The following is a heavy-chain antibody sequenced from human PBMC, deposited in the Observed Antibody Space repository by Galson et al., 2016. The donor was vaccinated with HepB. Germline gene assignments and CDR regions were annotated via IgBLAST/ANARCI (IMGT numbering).Heavy chain of an antibody. J-gene: IGHJ5*02. Sequence: SLRLSCAASGFAFSTFGMHWVRHAPGKGLEYVSGISSNGISTYYADSVKGRYTISRDNSRSTLFLHMNSLRVEDTAVFYCVKDRVPLVRRVGIDWFDPWGQGTLVTGSS. CDR1: GFAFSTFG. D-gene: IGHD3-10*01. CDR2: ISSNGIST. CDR3: VKDRVPLVRRVGIDWFDP. V-gene: IGHV3-64D*06.